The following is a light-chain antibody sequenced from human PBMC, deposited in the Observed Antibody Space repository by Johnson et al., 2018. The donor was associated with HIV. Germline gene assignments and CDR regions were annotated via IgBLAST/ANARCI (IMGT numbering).Light chain of an antibody. V-gene: IGLV1-44*01. Sequence: QPVLTQPPSASGTPGQRVTISCSGSSSNIGSNTVNWYQQLPGTAPKLLIYSNNQRPSGVPDRFSGSKSGTSASLAIRGLQSEDEADYYCAAWDDSLNGHVFGTGTKVTVL. CDR1: SSNIGSNT. J-gene: IGLJ1*01. CDR2: SNN. CDR3: AAWDDSLNGHV.